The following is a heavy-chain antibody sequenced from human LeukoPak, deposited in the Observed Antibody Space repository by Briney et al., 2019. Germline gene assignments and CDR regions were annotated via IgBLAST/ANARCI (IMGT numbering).Heavy chain of an antibody. J-gene: IGHJ4*02. Sequence: RSLRLSCAASGITLSAYGMHWVRQAPGKGLEWVAVLTSDGRTKYSTDSVKGRFTISRDNSENRLYLQMSNVRVEDTAVYYCAKDSSRRWQLTYYFDYWGQGTLVTVSA. V-gene: IGHV3-30*18. D-gene: IGHD5-24*01. CDR2: LTSDGRTK. CDR1: GITLSAYG. CDR3: AKDSSRRWQLTYYFDY.